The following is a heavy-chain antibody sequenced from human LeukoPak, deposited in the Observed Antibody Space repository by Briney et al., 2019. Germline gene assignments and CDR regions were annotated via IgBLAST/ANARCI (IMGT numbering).Heavy chain of an antibody. CDR1: GGSISSRSYY. V-gene: IGHV4-39*07. Sequence: PSETLSLTCTVSGGSISSRSYYWGWIRQPPGKGLEWIGKISDSGSTYYSPSLRSRVTISIDMSKNQFSLKLSSVTAADTAVYYCARGSYYYYGMDVWGQGTTVTVSS. CDR2: ISDSGST. J-gene: IGHJ6*02. CDR3: ARGSYYYYGMDV.